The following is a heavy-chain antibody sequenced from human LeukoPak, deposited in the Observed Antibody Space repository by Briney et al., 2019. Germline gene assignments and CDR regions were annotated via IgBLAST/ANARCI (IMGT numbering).Heavy chain of an antibody. D-gene: IGHD6-13*01. CDR2: ISAYNGNT. CDR3: ARDSSSWSHAAYFQH. Sequence: ASVKVSCKASGYTFSNYGITWVRQAPGQGLEWMGWISAYNGNTNYAQKLQGRVTMTTDTSTSTAYMELRSLRSDYTAVYYCARDSSSWSHAAYFQHWGQGTLVTVSS. V-gene: IGHV1-18*01. CDR1: GYTFSNYG. J-gene: IGHJ1*01.